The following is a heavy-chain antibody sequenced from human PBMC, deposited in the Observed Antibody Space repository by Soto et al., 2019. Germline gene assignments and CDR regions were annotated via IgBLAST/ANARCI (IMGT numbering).Heavy chain of an antibody. V-gene: IGHV1-69*13. CDR1: GGTFSNYA. CDR2: IIPIFGTA. J-gene: IGHJ6*02. Sequence: SVKVSCKASGGTFSNYAISWVRQAPGQGLEWMGGIIPIFGTANYAQKFQGRVTITADESTSTAYMELSSLRSEDTAVYYCARDYPADGRLKYYYYYYGMDVWGQGTTVTVS. CDR3: ARDYPADGRLKYYYYYYGMDV.